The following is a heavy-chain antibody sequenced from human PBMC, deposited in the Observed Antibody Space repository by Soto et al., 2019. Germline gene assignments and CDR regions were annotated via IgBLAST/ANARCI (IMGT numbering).Heavy chain of an antibody. CDR2: VSNDGRRE. D-gene: IGHD2-8*02. CDR1: GFRFSAFG. J-gene: IGHJ4*02. Sequence: QVQLVESGGGAVQPGRSLTLSCAASGFRFSAFGMHWVRQAPGKGLEWVAVVSNDGRREHYADSVKGRFTISRDNSKNTVSLQMNGLRPDDTALYYCAKTIPTPPSEDSTGRGALIDHWGRGDRVIVSS. CDR3: AKTIPTPPSEDSTGRGALIDH. V-gene: IGHV3-30*18.